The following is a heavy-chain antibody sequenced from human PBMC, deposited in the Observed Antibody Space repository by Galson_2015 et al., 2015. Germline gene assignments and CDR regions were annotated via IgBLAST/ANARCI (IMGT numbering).Heavy chain of an antibody. CDR3: ARETPSVHRAFDP. D-gene: IGHD3-10*01. CDR1: GGSISSYY. CDR2: IYYSGST. V-gene: IGHV4-59*01. Sequence: ETLSLTCTVSGGSISSYYWSWIRQPPGKGLEWIGYIYYSGSTNYNPSLKSRVTISVDTSKNQFSLKLSSVTAADTAVYYCARETPSVHRAFDPWGQGTLVTVSS. J-gene: IGHJ5*02.